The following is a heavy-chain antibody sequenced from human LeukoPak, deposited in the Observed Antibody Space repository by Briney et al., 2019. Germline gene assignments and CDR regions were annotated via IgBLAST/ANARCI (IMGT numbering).Heavy chain of an antibody. V-gene: IGHV1-2*02. CDR3: AREHSSSSGKVFDY. CDR1: GYTFPGYY. Sequence: ASVNVSCKASGYTFPGYYMHWVRQAPGQGLEWMGWINPNSGGTNYAQKFQGRVTMTRDTSISTAYMELSRLRSDDTAVYYCAREHSSSSGKVFDYWGQGTLVTVSS. CDR2: INPNSGGT. D-gene: IGHD6-6*01. J-gene: IGHJ4*02.